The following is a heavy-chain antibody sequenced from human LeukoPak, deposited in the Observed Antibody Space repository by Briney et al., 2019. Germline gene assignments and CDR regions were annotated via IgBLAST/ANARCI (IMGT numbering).Heavy chain of an antibody. CDR3: AKGSSYDFWSGYTLDY. CDR2: ISGPGEST. D-gene: IGHD3-3*01. Sequence: TGGSLRLSCAASGFTFSSYAMNSVRQAPGKGLEWVSFISGPGESTYYADSVKGRFTISRDNSKNTLYLAMNSLRAEDTAVYYCAKGSSYDFWSGYTLDYWGQGTLVTVSS. J-gene: IGHJ4*02. CDR1: GFTFSSYA. V-gene: IGHV3-23*01.